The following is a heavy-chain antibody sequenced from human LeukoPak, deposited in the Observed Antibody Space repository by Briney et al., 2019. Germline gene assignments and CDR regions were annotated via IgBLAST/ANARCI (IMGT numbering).Heavy chain of an antibody. CDR3: AKDKRVGATPFDY. CDR2: ISGSVDST. J-gene: IGHJ4*02. CDR1: GFTFSSYA. Sequence: GGSLRLSCAASGFTFSSYAMSCVRQAPGKGLEWVSTISGSVDSTYYADSVKGRFTISTDNSKNTLYLQVNSLRADDTAVYYCAKDKRVGATPFDYWGQGTLVTVSS. D-gene: IGHD1-26*01. V-gene: IGHV3-23*01.